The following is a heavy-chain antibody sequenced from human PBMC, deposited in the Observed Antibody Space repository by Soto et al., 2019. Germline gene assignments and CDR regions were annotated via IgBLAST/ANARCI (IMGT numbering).Heavy chain of an antibody. V-gene: IGHV3-30*18. J-gene: IGHJ4*02. CDR1: GFTFSSYG. Sequence: GGSLRLSCAASGFTFSSYGMHWVRQAPGKGLEWVAVISYDGSNKYYADSVKGRFTISRDNSKNTLYLQMNSLRAEDTAVYYCAKDKYRTYYDFWSGYYTYWGQGTLVTVSS. CDR2: ISYDGSNK. CDR3: AKDKYRTYYDFWSGYYTY. D-gene: IGHD3-3*01.